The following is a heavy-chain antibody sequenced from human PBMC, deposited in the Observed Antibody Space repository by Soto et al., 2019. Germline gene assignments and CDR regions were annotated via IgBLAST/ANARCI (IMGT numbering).Heavy chain of an antibody. Sequence: ASVKVSCKASGYTFTSYDINWVRQATGQGLEWMGWMNPNSGNTGYAQKFQGRVTMTRTTSISTAYMELSSLRSEDTAVYYCARDSGYESNFDYWGQGTLVTVSS. V-gene: IGHV1-8*01. J-gene: IGHJ4*02. CDR3: ARDSGYESNFDY. D-gene: IGHD5-12*01. CDR2: MNPNSGNT. CDR1: GYTFTSYD.